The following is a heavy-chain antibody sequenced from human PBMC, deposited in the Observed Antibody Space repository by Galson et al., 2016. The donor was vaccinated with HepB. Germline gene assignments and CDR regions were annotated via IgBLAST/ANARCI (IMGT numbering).Heavy chain of an antibody. CDR2: VYYGVST. J-gene: IGHJ4*02. D-gene: IGHD4-17*01. Sequence: ETLSLTCTVSGGPISTYYWTWIRRPPGKGLEWIGYVYYGVSTNYNPSLTSRVTISVDRSKNQFSLRLTSVTAADTAIYYCAREDGDYFDYWGQGTLVTVSS. V-gene: IGHV4-59*01. CDR1: GGPISTYY. CDR3: AREDGDYFDY.